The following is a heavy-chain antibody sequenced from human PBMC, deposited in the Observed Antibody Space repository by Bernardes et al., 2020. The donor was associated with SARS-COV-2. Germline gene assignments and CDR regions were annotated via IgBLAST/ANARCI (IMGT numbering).Heavy chain of an antibody. CDR3: ARGTLTSRATYYFDY. CDR2: IYQSGTT. CDR1: GGSISSGDYS. V-gene: IGHV4-30-2*01. J-gene: IGHJ4*02. Sequence: PSLTCAVFGGSISSGDYSWSWIRQPPGKGLEWIGYIYQSGTTYYNPSLKSRVTISLDTSKTHFSLNLSSVTAADTAMYYCARGTLTSRATYYFDYWGQGTLVTVSS.